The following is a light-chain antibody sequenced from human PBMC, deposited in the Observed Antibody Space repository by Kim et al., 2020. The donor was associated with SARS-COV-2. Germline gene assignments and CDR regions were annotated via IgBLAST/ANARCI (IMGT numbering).Light chain of an antibody. CDR3: QHYSRFPYT. V-gene: IGKV1-5*03. Sequence: DIQMTQSPSTLSASVGDRVTTTCRASESIGTWLAWYQQKPGRAPRLLIYLASTLENGVPSRFSGTGSGTEFSLSITSLQPDDFATYYCQHYSRFPYTFGQGTKLEI. J-gene: IGKJ2*01. CDR2: LAS. CDR1: ESIGTW.